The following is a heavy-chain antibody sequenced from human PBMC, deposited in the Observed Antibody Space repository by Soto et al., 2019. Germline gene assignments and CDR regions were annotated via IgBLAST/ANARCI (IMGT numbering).Heavy chain of an antibody. CDR2: ISDNGSKT. D-gene: IGHD2-8*01. J-gene: IGHJ4*02. V-gene: IGHV3-23*01. CDR3: ARDRKLYVY. CDR1: GPAFRNYA. Sequence: EVQLLESGGGLVQPGGSLRLACAASGPAFRNYAMSWVRHAPGKGLEWVSAISDNGSKTYYADSVKGRFTISGDNSRNTVFLQMNSLRAEDTAVYDCARDRKLYVYWGQGTLVTVSS.